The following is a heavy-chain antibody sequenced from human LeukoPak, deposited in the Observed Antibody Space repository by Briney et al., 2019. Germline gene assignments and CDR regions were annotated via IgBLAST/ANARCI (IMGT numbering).Heavy chain of an antibody. Sequence: PGGSLRLSCAASGFTFSSYEMNWVRQAPGKGLEWVSYISSSGSTIYYADSVKGRFTVSRDNAKDSLYLQMNSLRAEDTAVYYCARSSTYYYDSSGYYCIWYYYGMDVWGQGTTVTVSS. D-gene: IGHD3-22*01. CDR2: ISSSGSTI. CDR3: ARSSTYYYDSSGYYCIWYYYGMDV. J-gene: IGHJ6*02. CDR1: GFTFSSYE. V-gene: IGHV3-48*03.